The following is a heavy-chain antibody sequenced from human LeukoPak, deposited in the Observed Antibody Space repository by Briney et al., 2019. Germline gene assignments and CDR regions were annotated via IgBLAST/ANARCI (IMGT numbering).Heavy chain of an antibody. CDR2: IWYDGSDK. J-gene: IGHJ6*04. D-gene: IGHD3-10*01. CDR3: ARAQTSLVRGVNGMDV. CDR1: GFTFSSYG. Sequence: GGSLRLSCAASGFTFSSYGMHWVRQAPGKGLEWVADIWYDGSDKYYADSVKGRFTISRDNSKNTLYLQMNSLRAEDTAVYYCARAQTSLVRGVNGMDVWGKGTTVTVSS. V-gene: IGHV3-33*01.